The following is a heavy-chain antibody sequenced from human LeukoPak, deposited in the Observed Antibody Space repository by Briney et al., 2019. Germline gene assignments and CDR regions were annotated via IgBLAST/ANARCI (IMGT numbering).Heavy chain of an antibody. CDR2: ISSSSGYT. CDR1: GFGFSDYD. J-gene: IGHJ4*02. V-gene: IGHV3-11*05. Sequence: GGSLRLSCAASGFGFSDYDITWIRQTPGKGLEWISVISSSSGYTNYADSVKGRFTISRDNAKNSLFLQMNSLRAEDTAIYYCARDGYSSSWTPGYFDYWGQGALVTVSS. D-gene: IGHD6-13*01. CDR3: ARDGYSSSWTPGYFDY.